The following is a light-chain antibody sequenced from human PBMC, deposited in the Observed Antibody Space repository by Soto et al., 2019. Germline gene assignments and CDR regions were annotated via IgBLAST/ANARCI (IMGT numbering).Light chain of an antibody. CDR3: QQYDNGWT. CDR2: KAS. Sequence: DIQMTQSPSTLSASVGDRVTITCRATQSISSWLAWYQQKPGKAPKLLIYKASTLESGVPSRCSGSGSGTEFTLTISSLQPDDFATYYCQQYDNGWTFGQGTKVEIK. J-gene: IGKJ1*01. V-gene: IGKV1-5*03. CDR1: QSISSW.